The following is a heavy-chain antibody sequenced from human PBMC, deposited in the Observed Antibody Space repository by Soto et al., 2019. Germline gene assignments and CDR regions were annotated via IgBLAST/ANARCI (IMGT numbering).Heavy chain of an antibody. CDR1: GYTFAGYY. V-gene: IGHV1-2*02. CDR3: AREGVAVAGTNWFDP. D-gene: IGHD6-19*01. Sequence: QVQLVQSGAEVKKPGASVKVSCKASGYTFAGYYMHWVRQAPGQGLEWMGWINPHSGGTNYAQKFQDRATMTRDTSISTAFMELSRLRSHDTAVYYCAREGVAVAGTNWFDPWGQGTLVTVSS. CDR2: INPHSGGT. J-gene: IGHJ5*02.